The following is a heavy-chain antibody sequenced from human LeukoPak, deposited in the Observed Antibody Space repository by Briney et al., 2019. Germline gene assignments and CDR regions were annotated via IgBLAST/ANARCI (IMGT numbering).Heavy chain of an antibody. J-gene: IGHJ3*02. Sequence: SQTLSLTCTVSGGSISSGDYYWSWIRQPPGKGLEWIGYIYYSGSTYYNPSLKSRVTISVDTSKNQFSLKLSSVTAADTAVYYCARESPAMNGDAFDIWGQGTMVTVSS. V-gene: IGHV4-30-4*08. CDR1: GGSISSGDYY. CDR2: IYYSGST. CDR3: ARESPAMNGDAFDI. D-gene: IGHD2-2*01.